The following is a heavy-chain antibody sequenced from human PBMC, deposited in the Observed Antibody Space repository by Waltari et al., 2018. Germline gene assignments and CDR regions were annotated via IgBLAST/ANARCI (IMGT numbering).Heavy chain of an antibody. Sequence: QLQLQESGPGLVKPSETLSLTCTVSGGSISSSSYYWGWIRQPPGKGLEWIGSMYYSGGTYYNPSLKSRVTISVDTSKNQFSLKLGSVTAADTAVYYCARESVVVAARAFDIWGQGTMVTVSS. CDR2: MYYSGGT. D-gene: IGHD2-15*01. CDR1: GGSISSSSYY. J-gene: IGHJ3*02. V-gene: IGHV4-39*07. CDR3: ARESVVVAARAFDI.